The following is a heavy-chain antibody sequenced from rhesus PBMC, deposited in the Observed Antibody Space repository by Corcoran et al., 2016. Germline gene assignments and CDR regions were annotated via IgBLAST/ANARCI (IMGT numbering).Heavy chain of an antibody. V-gene: IGHV3-103*01. Sequence: EVQLVESGGGLAKPGGSLRLSFAASVFTFSSYSMHWFRQAPGKGLGWVSASRRGGSTDYADSVKSRCTIARDNSKNTLSLQMNSLRAEDTAVYYCANLDDAFDFWGQGLRVTVSS. J-gene: IGHJ3*01. CDR1: VFTFSSYS. CDR3: ANLDDAFDF. CDR2: SRRGGST.